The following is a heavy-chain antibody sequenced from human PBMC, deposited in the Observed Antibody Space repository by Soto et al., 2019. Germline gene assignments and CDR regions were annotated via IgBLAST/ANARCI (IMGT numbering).Heavy chain of an antibody. D-gene: IGHD6-19*01. V-gene: IGHV1-69*02. CDR1: GGTFSSYT. Sequence: QVQLVQSGAEVKKPGSSVKVSCKASGGTFSSYTISWVRQAPGQGLEWMGRIIPILGIANDAQKFQGRVTIAADKSTSTAYMELRSLRSEDTAVYYYARKTLAGTYALDIWGQGTMVTVSS. CDR2: IIPILGIA. CDR3: ARKTLAGTYALDI. J-gene: IGHJ3*02.